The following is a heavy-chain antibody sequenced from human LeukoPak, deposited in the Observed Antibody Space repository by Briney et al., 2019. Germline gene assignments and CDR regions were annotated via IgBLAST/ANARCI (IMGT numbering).Heavy chain of an antibody. CDR2: INPNSGGT. CDR1: GYTFTGYY. Sequence: ASVKVSCKASGYTFTGYYMHWVRQAPGQGLEWMGWINPNSGGTNYAQKFQVRVTMTRDTYISTAYMELSRLRSDDTAVYYCARDSSSWYRGYYFDYWGQGTLVTVSS. CDR3: ARDSSSWYRGYYFDY. V-gene: IGHV1-2*02. D-gene: IGHD6-13*01. J-gene: IGHJ4*02.